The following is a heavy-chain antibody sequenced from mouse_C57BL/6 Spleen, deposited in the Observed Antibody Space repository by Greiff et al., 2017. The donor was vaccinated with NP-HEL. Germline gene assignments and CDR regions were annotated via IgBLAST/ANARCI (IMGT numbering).Heavy chain of an antibody. V-gene: IGHV5-17*01. Sequence: EVQRVESGGGLVKPGGSLKLSCAASGFTFSDYGMHWVRQAPEKGLEWVAYISSGSSTIYYADTVKGRFTISRDNAKNTLFLQMTSLRSEDTAMYYCARPFRDYAMDYWGQGTSVTVSS. CDR2: ISSGSSTI. J-gene: IGHJ4*01. CDR1: GFTFSDYG. CDR3: ARPFRDYAMDY.